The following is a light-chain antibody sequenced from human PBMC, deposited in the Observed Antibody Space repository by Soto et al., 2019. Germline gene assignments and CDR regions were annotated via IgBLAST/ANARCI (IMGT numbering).Light chain of an antibody. J-gene: IGLJ2*01. CDR1: SSDVGGYNY. Sequence: QSALTQPASVSGSPGQSITISCTGTSSDVGGYNYVSWYQQHPGKAPKLMIYDVSNRPSGVSNRFSGSKSGNTASLTISGLQGGDEGDYYCRSYTRSSPVVFGGGTKPTVL. CDR2: DVS. CDR3: RSYTRSSPVV. V-gene: IGLV2-14*01.